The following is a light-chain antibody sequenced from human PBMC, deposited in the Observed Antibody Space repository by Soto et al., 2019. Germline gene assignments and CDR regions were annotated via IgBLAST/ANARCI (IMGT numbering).Light chain of an antibody. CDR2: GAA. Sequence: EIVLTQSPATLSVSPGERATLSCRASQSVFSSLAWFQQKPGQAPRLLIYGAATRATGIPARFSGSGSGTEFTLTISSLQSEDFATYYCQLYNSYSQATFGQGTKVEIK. CDR3: QLYNSYSQAT. J-gene: IGKJ1*01. CDR1: QSVFSS. V-gene: IGKV3-15*01.